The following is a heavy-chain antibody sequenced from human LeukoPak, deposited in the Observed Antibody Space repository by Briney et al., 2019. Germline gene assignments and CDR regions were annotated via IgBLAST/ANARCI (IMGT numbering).Heavy chain of an antibody. CDR3: AKGKESAVAGYYFDY. D-gene: IGHD6-19*01. J-gene: IGHJ4*02. V-gene: IGHV3-9*03. CDR1: GFTFDDYA. Sequence: GRSLRLSCAASGFTFDDYAVHWVRQAPGKGLEWVSGISWNSGSIGYADSVKGRFTISRDNAKNSLYLQMNSLRAEDMALYYCAKGKESAVAGYYFDYWGQGTLVTVSS. CDR2: ISWNSGSI.